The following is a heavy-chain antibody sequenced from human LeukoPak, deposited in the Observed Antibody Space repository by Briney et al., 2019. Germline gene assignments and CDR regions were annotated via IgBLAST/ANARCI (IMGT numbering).Heavy chain of an antibody. Sequence: SETLSLTCAVYGGSFSGYYWSWIRQPPGKGLEWIGEINHSGSTNYNPSLKSRVTISVDTSKNQFSLKLSSVTAADTAVYYCARGTKRPQGYCSGGSCYGSYYYYYYYMDVWGKGTTVTVSS. CDR3: ARGTKRPQGYCSGGSCYGSYYYYYYYMDV. CDR1: GGSFSGYY. V-gene: IGHV4-34*01. D-gene: IGHD2-15*01. CDR2: INHSGST. J-gene: IGHJ6*03.